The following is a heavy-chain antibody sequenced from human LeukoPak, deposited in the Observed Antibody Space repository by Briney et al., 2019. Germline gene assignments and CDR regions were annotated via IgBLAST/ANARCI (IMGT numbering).Heavy chain of an antibody. D-gene: IGHD3-10*01. Sequence: GGSLRLSCVASGFSFSYAWMSWVRQAPGKGLQWVGHIRSETDGATTDYAAAVQGRFTISRDDSKKMLYLEMNSLKTEDTAVYYCTTDLNQRLKWFGDPLDHWGQGTPVTVSS. V-gene: IGHV3-15*01. CDR2: IRSETDGATT. CDR3: TTDLNQRLKWFGDPLDH. CDR1: GFSFSYAW. J-gene: IGHJ4*02.